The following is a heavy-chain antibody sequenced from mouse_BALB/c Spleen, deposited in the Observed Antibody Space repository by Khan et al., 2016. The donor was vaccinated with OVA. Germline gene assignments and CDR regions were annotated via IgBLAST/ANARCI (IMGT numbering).Heavy chain of an antibody. J-gene: IGHJ2*01. Sequence: QVQLQQSGAELAKPGASVKMSCKASGYTFTTYWMHWVKQRPGQGLEWIGYINPTSGYTDYNQKFKDKATLTADKSSSTAYMQLSSLTSDDSAGYYCARDRIGYWGQGTTLPVSS. CDR2: INPTSGYT. CDR3: ARDRIGY. V-gene: IGHV1-7*01. CDR1: GYTFTTYW.